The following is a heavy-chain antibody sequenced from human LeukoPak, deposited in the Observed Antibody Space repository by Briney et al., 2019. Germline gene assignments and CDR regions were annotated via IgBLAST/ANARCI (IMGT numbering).Heavy chain of an antibody. CDR2: ISGNDDST. Sequence: GGSLRLSCAASGFIFRNYAMSWVRQGPGQGPEWVTAISGNDDSTYYADSVKGRFTISRDNSRNTLYLQMNSLRAEDTAIYYCAKGGSGVPRALASWGQGTLVTVSS. V-gene: IGHV3-23*01. CDR1: GFIFRNYA. D-gene: IGHD2-15*01. CDR3: AKGGSGVPRALAS. J-gene: IGHJ4*02.